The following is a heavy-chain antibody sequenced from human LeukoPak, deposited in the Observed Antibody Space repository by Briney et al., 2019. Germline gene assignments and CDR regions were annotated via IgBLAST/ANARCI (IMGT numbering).Heavy chain of an antibody. Sequence: ASVKVSCKASGYTFTRYDINWVRQATGQGLEWMGWMNPNSGNTGYAQKFQGRVTMTRNTSISTAYMELSSLRSEDTAVYYCARAQTYDFWSGYYPFDYWGQGTLVTVSS. V-gene: IGHV1-8*01. J-gene: IGHJ4*02. CDR2: MNPNSGNT. D-gene: IGHD3-3*01. CDR1: GYTFTRYD. CDR3: ARAQTYDFWSGYYPFDY.